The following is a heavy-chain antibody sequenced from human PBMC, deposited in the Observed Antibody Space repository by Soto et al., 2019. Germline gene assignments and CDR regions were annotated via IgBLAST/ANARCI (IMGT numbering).Heavy chain of an antibody. CDR1: GYTFTGYY. J-gene: IGHJ5*02. Sequence: ASVKGYCQASGYTFTGYYMHWVRQTPRQGLEWMGWINPNSGGTNYAQKFQGRVTMTGDTSISTAYMELSRLRADDTAVYYCARIDYEENNNWFDPWGQGTLVTVSS. V-gene: IGHV1-2*02. D-gene: IGHD4-17*01. CDR2: INPNSGGT. CDR3: ARIDYEENNNWFDP.